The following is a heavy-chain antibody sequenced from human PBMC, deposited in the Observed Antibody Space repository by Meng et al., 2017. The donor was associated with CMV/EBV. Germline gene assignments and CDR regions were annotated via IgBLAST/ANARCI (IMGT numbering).Heavy chain of an antibody. J-gene: IGHJ6*02. D-gene: IGHD5-12*01. CDR3: ARDRDIVATVNYYYYGMDV. V-gene: IGHV3-30*02. CDR2: IRYDGSNK. CDR1: GFTFSSYG. Sequence: GGSLRLSCAASGFTFSSYGMHWVRQAPGKGLEWVAFIRYDGSNKYYADSVKGRFTISRDNSKNTLYLQMNSLRAEDTAVYYCARDRDIVATVNYYYYGMDVWGQGTTVTVSS.